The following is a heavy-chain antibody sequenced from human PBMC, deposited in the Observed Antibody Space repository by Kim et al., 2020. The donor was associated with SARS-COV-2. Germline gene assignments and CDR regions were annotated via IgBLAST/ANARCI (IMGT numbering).Heavy chain of an antibody. CDR3: ARDVEWKFDY. CDR2: ISTHSGKT. D-gene: IGHD3-3*01. J-gene: IGHJ4*02. V-gene: IGHV1-18*01. Sequence: ASVKVSCKASGYSFTSFGISWVRQVPGQGLEWLGWISTHSGKTNYAQKFQGGVIMTRDTFTATAYMELRYLRFDDTAMYYCARDVEWKFDYWCQGTLVSVSS. CDR1: GYSFTSFG.